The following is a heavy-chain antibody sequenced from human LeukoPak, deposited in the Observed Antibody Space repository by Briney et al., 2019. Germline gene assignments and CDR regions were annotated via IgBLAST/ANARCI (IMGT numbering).Heavy chain of an antibody. CDR2: IYYSGST. V-gene: IGHV4-39*01. J-gene: IGHJ4*02. D-gene: IGHD2-8*01. Sequence: SETLSLTCTVSGGSISSSSYYWGWIRQPPGKGLEWIGSIYYSGSTYYNPSLKSRATISVDTSKNQLSLKLSSVTAADTAVYYCARSGYCTNGICYEYGYWGQGTLVTVSS. CDR1: GGSISSSSYY. CDR3: ARSGYCTNGICYEYGY.